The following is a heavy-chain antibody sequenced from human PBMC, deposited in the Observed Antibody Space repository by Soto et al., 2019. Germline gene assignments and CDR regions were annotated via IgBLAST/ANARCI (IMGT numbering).Heavy chain of an antibody. J-gene: IGHJ5*02. V-gene: IGHV1-18*04. CDR3: ARDYCSGGSCSNWFDP. CDR1: GYSFTSYG. CDR2: ISAYNGNT. Sequence: ASVKGSCKDSGYSFTSYGITWVLQAPGQGLEWIGWISAYNGNTNYAQKLQSRVTMTSDTSTSTAYMELRSLRSDDTAVYYCARDYCSGGSCSNWFDPWGQGTLVNVSS. D-gene: IGHD2-15*01.